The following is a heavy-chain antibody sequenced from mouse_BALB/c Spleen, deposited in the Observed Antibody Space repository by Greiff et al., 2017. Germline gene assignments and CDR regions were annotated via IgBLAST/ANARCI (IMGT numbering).Heavy chain of an antibody. J-gene: IGHJ2*01. Sequence: EVNLVESGGGLVKPGGSLKLSCAASGFTFSSYAMSWVRQTPEKRLEWVASISSGGSTYYPDSVKGRFTISRDNARNILYLQMSSLRSEDTAMYYCARDYYGSSYRYYFDYWGQGTTLTVSS. CDR2: ISSGGST. CDR3: ARDYYGSSYRYYFDY. D-gene: IGHD1-1*01. CDR1: GFTFSSYA. V-gene: IGHV5-6-5*01.